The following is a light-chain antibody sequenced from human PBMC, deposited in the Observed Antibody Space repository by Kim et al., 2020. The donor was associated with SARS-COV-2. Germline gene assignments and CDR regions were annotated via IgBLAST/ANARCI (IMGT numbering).Light chain of an antibody. J-gene: IGKJ1*01. Sequence: EIVLTQSPATLSLSPGERATLSCRASQSVTSSFGWYQHKPGQAPRLLIYDASNRATGISARFSGSGSGTDFTLTISSLEPEDFAVYYCQHRSNWSWTFGQGTKVDIK. V-gene: IGKV3-11*01. CDR1: QSVTSS. CDR3: QHRSNWSWT. CDR2: DAS.